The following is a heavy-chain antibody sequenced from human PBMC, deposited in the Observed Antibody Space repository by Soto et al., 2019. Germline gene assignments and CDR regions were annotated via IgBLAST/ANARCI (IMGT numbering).Heavy chain of an antibody. D-gene: IGHD2-2*01. CDR2: IIPIFGPA. CDR3: ATGSFTSTGGRIGYHYNAMDV. J-gene: IGHJ6*02. V-gene: IGHV1-69*13. CDR1: GHTFSSHS. Sequence: SVKVSCKSSGHTFSSHSINWVRQAPGQGLEWMGGIIPIFGPANFAKKFQGRVTITADESTTTAYMELNSLRSEDTAVYYCATGSFTSTGGRIGYHYNAMDVWGQGTTLTVSS.